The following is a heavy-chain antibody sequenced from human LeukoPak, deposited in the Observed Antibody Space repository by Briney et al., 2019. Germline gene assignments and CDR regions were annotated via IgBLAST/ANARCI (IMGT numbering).Heavy chain of an antibody. D-gene: IGHD4-11*01. Sequence: PPETLSLTCTVSGGSISSYYWSWIRQPAGKGLEWIGRIYTSGSTNYNPSLKSRVTISVDKSKNQFSLKLSSVTAADTAVYYCARDSTVTTSTIPTYYMDVWGKGTTVTVSS. V-gene: IGHV4-4*07. CDR1: GGSISSYY. J-gene: IGHJ6*03. CDR2: IYTSGST. CDR3: ARDSTVTTSTIPTYYMDV.